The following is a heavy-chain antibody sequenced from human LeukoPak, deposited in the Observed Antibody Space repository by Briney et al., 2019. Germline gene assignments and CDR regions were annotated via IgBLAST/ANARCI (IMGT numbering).Heavy chain of an antibody. CDR2: VTAFNENT. CDR3: ARNTYGYKFSMDV. V-gene: IGHV1-18*01. CDR1: GFALTTYN. D-gene: IGHD5-24*01. Sequence: ASVKVSCKASGFALTTYNIVWLRQAPGQGLEWVGWVTAFNENTHYSRRVQGRVTMTRDTSTSTAYMELRSLRFDDTAVYYCARNTYGYKFSMDVWGKGTSVTVSS. J-gene: IGHJ6*03.